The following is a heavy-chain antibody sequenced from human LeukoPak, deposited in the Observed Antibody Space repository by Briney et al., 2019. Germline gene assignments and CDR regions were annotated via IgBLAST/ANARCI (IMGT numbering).Heavy chain of an antibody. CDR2: MNPNSGNT. CDR1: GYTFTSYD. V-gene: IGHV1-8*03. Sequence: ASVKVSCKASGYTFTSYDINWVRQATGQGLEWMGWMNPNSGNTGYAQKFQGRVTITRNTSISTAYMELSSLRSGDTAVYYCARGPYCSSTSCYTTAQYYFDYWGQGTLVTVSS. D-gene: IGHD2-2*02. CDR3: ARGPYCSSTSCYTTAQYYFDY. J-gene: IGHJ4*02.